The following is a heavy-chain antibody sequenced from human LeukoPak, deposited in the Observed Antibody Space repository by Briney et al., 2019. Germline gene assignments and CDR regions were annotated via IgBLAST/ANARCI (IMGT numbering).Heavy chain of an antibody. J-gene: IGHJ4*02. CDR1: GGSITSTNY. CDR2: VNLQGST. CDR3: AREGGPYRPLDY. V-gene: IGHV4-4*02. Sequence: KPSETLSLTCGVSGGSITSTNYWTWVRQPPGKGLEWIGEVNLQGSTNYNPSLMGRVAISVDMSESHISLQLTSVTAADTAVYYCAREGGPYRPLDYSGQGTLVTVSS.